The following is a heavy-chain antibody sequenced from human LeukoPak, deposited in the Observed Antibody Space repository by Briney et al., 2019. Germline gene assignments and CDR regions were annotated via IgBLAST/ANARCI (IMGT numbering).Heavy chain of an antibody. D-gene: IGHD3-10*02. CDR3: AELGITMIGGV. V-gene: IGHV3-21*01. CDR2: ITTSSTYI. Sequence: PGGSLRLSCAASGFTFSSNGMHWVRQAPGKGLEWVSSITTSSTYIYYADSVKGRFTISRDNAKNSLYLQMNSLRAEDTAVYYCAELGITMIGGVWGKGTTVTISS. CDR1: GFTFSSNG. J-gene: IGHJ6*04.